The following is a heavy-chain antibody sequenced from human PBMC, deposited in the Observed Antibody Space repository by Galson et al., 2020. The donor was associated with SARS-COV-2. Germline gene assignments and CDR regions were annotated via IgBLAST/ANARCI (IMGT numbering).Heavy chain of an antibody. V-gene: IGHV3-21*01. CDR2: ISTSSSYT. CDR1: GFPFSTYS. CDR3: ARDEGIRGYNYGRVYYGMDV. J-gene: IGHJ6*02. D-gene: IGHD5-18*01. Sequence: GESLKISCAASGFPFSTYSMNWVRLAPGKGLEWVSSISTSSSYTYYVDSVKGRFSISRDNPRNSLYLQMNSLRAEDTAVYYCARDEGIRGYNYGRVYYGMDVWGQGTTVTVA.